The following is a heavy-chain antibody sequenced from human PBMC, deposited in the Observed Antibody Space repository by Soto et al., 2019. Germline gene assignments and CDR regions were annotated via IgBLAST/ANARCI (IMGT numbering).Heavy chain of an antibody. CDR2: IYHSGST. V-gene: IGHV4-4*02. J-gene: IGHJ6*02. Sequence: QVQLQESGPGLVKPSGTLSLTCAVSGGSISSSYWWSWVRQPPGKGLEWIGEIYHSGSTNYNTYRKSRVTIPVDKSKNQFSLKVSSVTAADTSVYYCARVAGSYCYGRDVWGQGTTVTVSS. CDR1: GGSISSSYW. CDR3: ARVAGSYCYGRDV.